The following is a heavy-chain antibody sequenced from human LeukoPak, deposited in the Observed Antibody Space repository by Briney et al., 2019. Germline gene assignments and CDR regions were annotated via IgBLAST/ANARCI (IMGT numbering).Heavy chain of an antibody. V-gene: IGHV3-48*02. CDR2: ISSSSKI. D-gene: IGHD6-6*01. CDR3: ARSANPCVHDFDP. Sequence: PGGSLRLSCTASGFAFSIYAMAWVRQAPGKGLEWLSYISSSSKINYADSVKGRFTISRDNAKNSLYLQMISLRDEDTAVYYCARSANPCVHDFDPWGQGTLVTVSS. J-gene: IGHJ5*02. CDR1: GFAFSIYA.